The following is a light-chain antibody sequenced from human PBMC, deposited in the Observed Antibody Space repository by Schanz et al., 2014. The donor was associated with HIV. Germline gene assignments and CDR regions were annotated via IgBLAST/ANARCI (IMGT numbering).Light chain of an antibody. J-gene: IGLJ1*01. CDR2: DVS. Sequence: QSALTQPASVSGSPGQSIAISCTGTNSDIGAYNYVSWYQQHPDKAPKLIIYDVSNRPSGVSSRFSGSKSGNTASLTISGLQAEDEADYYCCSYTTTSTYVFGAGTKLTV. CDR3: CSYTTTSTYV. CDR1: NSDIGAYNY. V-gene: IGLV2-14*03.